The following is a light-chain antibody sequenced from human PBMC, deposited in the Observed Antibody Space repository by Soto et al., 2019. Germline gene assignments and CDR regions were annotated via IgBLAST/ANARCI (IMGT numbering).Light chain of an antibody. CDR1: QGIDSY. CDR2: AAS. J-gene: IGKJ5*01. CDR3: QQLNDYPIT. V-gene: IGKV1-9*01. Sequence: DIQLTKSPSFLSASVGDRVAITCRASQGIDSYLAWYQQKPGKAPKLLICAASTLQSGVPSRFSGSGSGTEFTLTISSLQPEDFATYYCQQLNDYPITFGQGTRLEI.